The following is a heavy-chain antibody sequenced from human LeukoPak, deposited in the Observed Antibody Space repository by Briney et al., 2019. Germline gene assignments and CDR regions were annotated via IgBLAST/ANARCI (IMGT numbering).Heavy chain of an antibody. CDR2: ISSSSSTI. CDR3: ARDDHYNYYYMDV. Sequence: GGSLRLSCAASGFIFSTYSMNWVRQAPGKGLEWVSYISSSSSTIYYADSVKGRFTISRDNAENSQYLQMNSLGAEDTAVYYCARDDHYNYYYMDVWGKGTTVTVSS. J-gene: IGHJ6*03. V-gene: IGHV3-48*01. CDR1: GFIFSTYS.